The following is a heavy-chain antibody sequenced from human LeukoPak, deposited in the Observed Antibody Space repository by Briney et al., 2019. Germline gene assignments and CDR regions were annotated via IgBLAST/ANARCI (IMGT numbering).Heavy chain of an antibody. V-gene: IGHV1-2*02. D-gene: IGHD4-11*01. CDR1: GYTFTGYY. CDR2: INPNTAGT. CDR3: ATSAGDYRAGHYYYYMGV. Sequence: ASVKVSCKASGYTFTGYYFHWVRQAPGQGLEWMGWINPNTAGTNYAQKFLGGVTLTWDTSISTACMELNRLTSDDTAVYYCATSAGDYRAGHYYYYMGVWGKGTSVTVSS. J-gene: IGHJ6*03.